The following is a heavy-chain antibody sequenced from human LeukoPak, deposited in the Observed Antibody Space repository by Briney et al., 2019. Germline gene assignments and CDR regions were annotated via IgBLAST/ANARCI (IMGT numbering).Heavy chain of an antibody. J-gene: IGHJ4*02. D-gene: IGHD6-19*01. CDR3: AREVFGYSSGWSDFDY. CDR1: GCSISSNNYY. Sequence: SETLSLTCTVSGCSISSNNYYWAWLRQPPGKGLEGIGSIYYTGSTNYNTSLNSRVTISVNTTKNQFSLKLSSVTAAATAVYYCAREVFGYSSGWSDFDYWGQGTLVTVSS. V-gene: IGHV4-39*07. CDR2: IYYTGST.